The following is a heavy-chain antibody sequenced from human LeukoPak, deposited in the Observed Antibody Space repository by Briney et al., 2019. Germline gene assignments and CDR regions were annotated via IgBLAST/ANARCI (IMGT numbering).Heavy chain of an antibody. CDR1: GYTFTSYG. CDR2: ISAYNGNT. D-gene: IGHD3-22*01. CDR3: ARDPYYYEASNWFDP. V-gene: IGHV1-18*01. Sequence: GASVKVSCKASGYTFTSYGTSWVRQAPGQGLEWMGWISAYNGNTNYAQKLQGRVTMTTDTSTSTAYMELRSLRSDDTAVYYCARDPYYYEASNWFDPWGQGTLVTVSS. J-gene: IGHJ5*02.